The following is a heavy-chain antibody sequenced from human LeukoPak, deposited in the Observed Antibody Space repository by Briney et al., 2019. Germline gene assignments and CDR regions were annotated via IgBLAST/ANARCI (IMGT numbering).Heavy chain of an antibody. CDR2: IYYSGSP. V-gene: IGHV4-39*01. CDR3: ASIAGGSGSYLSY. J-gene: IGHJ4*02. CDR1: GGSISSSSYY. D-gene: IGHD3-10*01. Sequence: PSETLSLTCTVSGGSISSSSYYWGWIRQPPGKGLEWIGSIYYSGSPYYNPSLKSRVTISVDTSKNQFSLKLSSVTAADTAVYYCASIAGGSGSYLSYWGQGTLVTVSS.